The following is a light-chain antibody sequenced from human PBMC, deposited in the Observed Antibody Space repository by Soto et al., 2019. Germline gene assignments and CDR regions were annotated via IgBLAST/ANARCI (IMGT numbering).Light chain of an antibody. Sequence: DIQMTQSPSSLSASVGDRVTITCRASQDISNYLAWYQQKPGRVPKLLIYAASTLQTGVPSRFSGSGSGTVFTLTINSLQPEDVVTYYCQKYNRAPNTFGRGTRLEIK. V-gene: IGKV1-27*01. CDR2: AAS. CDR3: QKYNRAPNT. J-gene: IGKJ2*01. CDR1: QDISNY.